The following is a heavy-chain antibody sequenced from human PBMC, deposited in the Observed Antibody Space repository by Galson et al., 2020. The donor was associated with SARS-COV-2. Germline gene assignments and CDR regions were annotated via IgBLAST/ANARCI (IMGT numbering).Heavy chain of an antibody. D-gene: IGHD3-10*01. Sequence: GGSLRLSCVASGFAFSAHYMDWVRQAPGKGLEWVARIRVKANSSTTEYAASVKGRFIISRDDSQSSLYLQMNSLKIDDTAVYYCARAGGGLPPHYYQCAMDVWGQGTTVTVSS. V-gene: IGHV3-72*01. CDR2: IRVKANSSTT. CDR1: GFAFSAHY. J-gene: IGHJ6*02. CDR3: ARAGGGLPPHYYQCAMDV.